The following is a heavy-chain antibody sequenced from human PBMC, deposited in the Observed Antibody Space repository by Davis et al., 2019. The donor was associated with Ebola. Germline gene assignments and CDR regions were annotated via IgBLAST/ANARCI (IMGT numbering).Heavy chain of an antibody. D-gene: IGHD1-26*01. CDR2: INAYGDT. CDR3: AREPRENYFFDY. J-gene: IGHJ4*02. V-gene: IGHV1-18*01. CDR1: GYTFFGYG. Sequence: AASVKVSCKASGYTFFGYGISWIRQAPGQGLEWMGRINAYGDTDYSQKFQGRVTMTTDTSTSTAYMELRSLRSDDTAVYYCAREPRENYFFDYWGQGTLVTVSS.